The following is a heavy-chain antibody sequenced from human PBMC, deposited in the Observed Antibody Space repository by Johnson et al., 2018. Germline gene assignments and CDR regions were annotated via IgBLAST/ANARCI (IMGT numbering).Heavy chain of an antibody. Sequence: QVQLVESGGGVVQPGRSRRLSCAASGFTFSNYAMYWVRQAPGKGLEWMAGISHDAKNKDYVDSVKGRFTISRDKSKNTPYLQMNSRRTEDTAVFYCAKDILDFLNTDTTFHAYGLDVWGQGATVTVSS. J-gene: IGHJ6*02. CDR3: AKDILDFLNTDTTFHAYGLDV. D-gene: IGHD1-1*01. CDR1: GFTFSNYA. V-gene: IGHV3-30*18. CDR2: ISHDAKNK.